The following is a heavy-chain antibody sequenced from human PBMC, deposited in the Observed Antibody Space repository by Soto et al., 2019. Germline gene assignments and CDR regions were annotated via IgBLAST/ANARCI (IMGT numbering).Heavy chain of an antibody. CDR3: ARSYSYGFGY. V-gene: IGHV3-48*01. CDR1: GFVLSSYS. J-gene: IGHJ4*02. CDR2: IGTGTRTR. D-gene: IGHD5-18*01. Sequence: EVQLVESGGGLVQPGGSLRLSYAASGFVLSSYSMSWVRQAPGKGLEWVSYIGTGTRTRYYADSVKGRFTISRDNDKNSLFLQMNSLRAEDTALYYCARSYSYGFGYWGQGTLVTVSS.